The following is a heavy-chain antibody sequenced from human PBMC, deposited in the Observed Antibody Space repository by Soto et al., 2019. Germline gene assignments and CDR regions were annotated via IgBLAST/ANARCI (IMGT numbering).Heavy chain of an antibody. CDR2: IIPIFGTA. CDR1: GGTFSSYA. Sequence: SVKVSCKASGGTFSSYAISWVRQAPGQGLEWMGGIIPIFGTANYAQKFQGRVTITADESTSTAYMELSSLRSEDTAVYYCARDRQYSYGPYYYYYGMDVWGQGTTVTVSS. D-gene: IGHD5-18*01. J-gene: IGHJ6*02. CDR3: ARDRQYSYGPYYYYYGMDV. V-gene: IGHV1-69*13.